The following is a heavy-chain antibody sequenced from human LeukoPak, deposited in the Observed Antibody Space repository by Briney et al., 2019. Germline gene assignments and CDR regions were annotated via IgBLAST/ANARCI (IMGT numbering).Heavy chain of an antibody. J-gene: IGHJ2*01. Sequence: GGSLRLSCAASGFTFSTHGMNWIRQAPGKGLEWVSYISSSSSYTNYADSVKGRFTISRDNAKNSLYLQMNSLRAEDTAVYYCARAITMVWHFDLWGRGTLVTVSS. CDR1: GFTFSTHG. CDR2: ISSSSSYT. CDR3: ARAITMVWHFDL. V-gene: IGHV3-11*05. D-gene: IGHD3-10*01.